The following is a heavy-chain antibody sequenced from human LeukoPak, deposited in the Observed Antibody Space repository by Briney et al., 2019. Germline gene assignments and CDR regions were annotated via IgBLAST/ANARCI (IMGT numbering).Heavy chain of an antibody. J-gene: IGHJ6*02. CDR1: GFTFSSYA. CDR2: ASGNGGST. V-gene: IGHV3-23*01. CDR3: AKRSRRLTIVRGVPREDV. D-gene: IGHD3-10*01. Sequence: PGGSLRLSCAASGFTFSSYAMNWVRQAPGKGLEWVSGASGNGGSTYYADSVKGRFTISRDNSKDTLYLQMNSLRAEDTAVYYCAKRSRRLTIVRGVPREDVWGQGTTVTVSS.